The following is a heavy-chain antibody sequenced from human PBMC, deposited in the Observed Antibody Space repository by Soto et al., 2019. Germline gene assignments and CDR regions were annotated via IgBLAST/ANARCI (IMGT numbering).Heavy chain of an antibody. J-gene: IGHJ5*02. CDR1: GFTFSSYS. V-gene: IGHV3-48*01. Sequence: GGSLRLSCAASGFTFSSYSMNWVRQAPGKGLEWVSYISSSSSTIYDADSVKGRFTISRKNAKNSLYLQMNGLSAEDTAVYYCARGAGSYSSSFRNWFDPWGQGTLVTVSS. D-gene: IGHD6-13*01. CDR2: ISSSSSTI. CDR3: ARGAGSYSSSFRNWFDP.